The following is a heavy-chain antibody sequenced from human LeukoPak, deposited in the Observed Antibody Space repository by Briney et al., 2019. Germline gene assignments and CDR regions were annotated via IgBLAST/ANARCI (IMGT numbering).Heavy chain of an antibody. CDR3: ARISSLAVAGIN. J-gene: IGHJ4*02. CDR2: ISSSGSTI. V-gene: IGHV3-48*03. D-gene: IGHD6-19*01. CDR1: GFTFSSYE. Sequence: GGSLRLSCAASGFTFSSYEMNWVRQAPGKGLEWVSYISSSGSTIYYADSVKGRFTISRDTAKNSLYLQMNSLRAEDTAVYYCARISSLAVAGINWGQGTLVTVSS.